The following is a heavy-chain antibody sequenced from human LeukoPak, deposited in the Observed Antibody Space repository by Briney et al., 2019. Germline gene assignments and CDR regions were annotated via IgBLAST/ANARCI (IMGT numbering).Heavy chain of an antibody. D-gene: IGHD6-6*01. CDR2: ISGVSGDT. V-gene: IGHV3-23*01. CDR1: GFTFSNYA. CDR3: ARDRHVPGLYYYYMDV. Sequence: GGSLRLSCTASGFTFSNYAMTWVRQAPGKGLEWVSGISGVSGDTYYAGSVKGRFTISRDNSKNTLFLQMNSLRAEDTAVYYCARDRHVPGLYYYYMDVWGKGTTVTVSS. J-gene: IGHJ6*03.